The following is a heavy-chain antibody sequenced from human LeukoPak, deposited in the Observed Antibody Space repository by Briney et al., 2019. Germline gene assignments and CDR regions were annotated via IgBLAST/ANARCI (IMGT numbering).Heavy chain of an antibody. Sequence: ASVKVSCKASGYTFTNYGISWVRQAPGQGLECMGWISAYNGNTNYAQRFQGRVTMTTDTSTSTAYMELRSLRSDDTAVYYCARLIPLSYVGMMLRPSRMMMYYFDYWGQGTLVTVSS. CDR1: GYTFTNYG. CDR2: ISAYNGNT. V-gene: IGHV1-18*01. D-gene: IGHD3-16*01. CDR3: ARLIPLSYVGMMLRPSRMMMYYFDY. J-gene: IGHJ4*02.